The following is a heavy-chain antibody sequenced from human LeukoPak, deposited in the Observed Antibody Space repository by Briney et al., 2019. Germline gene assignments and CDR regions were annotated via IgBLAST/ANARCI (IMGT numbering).Heavy chain of an antibody. CDR3: FGMGYLEPAAPFDY. CDR1: GFTFSSYA. V-gene: IGHV3-23*01. J-gene: IGHJ4*02. Sequence: PGGSLRLSCAASGFTFSSYAMSWVRQAPGKGLEWVSAISGSGGSTYYADSVKGRFTISRDNSKNTLYLQMNSLRAEDTAVYYCFGMGYLEPAAPFDYWGQGTLVTVSS. CDR2: ISGSGGST. D-gene: IGHD2-2*01.